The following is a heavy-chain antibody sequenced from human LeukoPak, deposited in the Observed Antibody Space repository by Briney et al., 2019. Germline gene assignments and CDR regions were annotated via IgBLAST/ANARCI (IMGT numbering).Heavy chain of an antibody. J-gene: IGHJ4*02. V-gene: IGHV4-34*01. D-gene: IGHD1-26*01. CDR2: IYYSGST. CDR3: ARQGYSDFSSRPFDY. Sequence: SETLSLTCAVYGGSFSGYYWSWIRQPPGKGLEWIGSIYYSGSTYYNPSLKSRFTISVDTSKNQFSLRLNSVNAADPAVFYCARQGYSDFSSRPFDYWGQGTLVTVSS. CDR1: GGSFSGYY.